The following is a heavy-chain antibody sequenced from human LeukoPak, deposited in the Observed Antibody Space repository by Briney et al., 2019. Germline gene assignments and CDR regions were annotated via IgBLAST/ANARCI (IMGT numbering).Heavy chain of an antibody. Sequence: PGGSLRLSCAASGFTFRDYAMSWVRQAPGKGLEWVSGISWDSSSVAYADSVKGRFTISRDNAENSLYLQMNSLRAEDMALYYCAKDVGGPLADAFDIWGQGTMVTVSS. V-gene: IGHV3-9*03. CDR1: GFTFRDYA. CDR2: ISWDSSSV. J-gene: IGHJ3*02. D-gene: IGHD2-15*01. CDR3: AKDVGGPLADAFDI.